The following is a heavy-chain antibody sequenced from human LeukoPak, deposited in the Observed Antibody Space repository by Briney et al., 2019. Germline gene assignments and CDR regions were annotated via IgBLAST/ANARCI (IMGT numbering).Heavy chain of an antibody. Sequence: PSETLSLTCAVYGGSFSGYYWSWIRQPPGKGLEWIGEINQSGSTNYNPSLKSRVTISVDTSKNQFSLKLSSVTAADTAVYYCARGPLLVGGYDYYYYYGMDVWGQGTTVTVSS. CDR2: INQSGST. D-gene: IGHD5-12*01. J-gene: IGHJ6*02. CDR3: ARGPLLVGGYDYYYYYGMDV. V-gene: IGHV4-34*01. CDR1: GGSFSGYY.